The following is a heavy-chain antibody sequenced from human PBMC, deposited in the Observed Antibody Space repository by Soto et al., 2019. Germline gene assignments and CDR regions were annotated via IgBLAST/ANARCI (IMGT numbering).Heavy chain of an antibody. V-gene: IGHV1-2*04. J-gene: IGHJ2*01. CDR1: GYKFTNYY. Sequence: QVVLVQSGAEVKKPGDSVKVSCKSSGYKFTNYYLHWVRQAPGQGPEWMGWVNPKRGDAIYAQKFQGWVTMPRDMATTTAYLEVNRLKPDDTAVYFCARDTGLPGQYWYFDLWGRGTLVTFSS. CDR2: VNPKRGDA. D-gene: IGHD4-4*01. CDR3: ARDTGLPGQYWYFDL.